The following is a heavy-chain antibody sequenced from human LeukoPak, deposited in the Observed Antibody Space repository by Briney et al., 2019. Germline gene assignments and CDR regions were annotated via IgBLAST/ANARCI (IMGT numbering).Heavy chain of an antibody. CDR3: ARVKRKYQVLKPLHETPSHYFDY. J-gene: IGHJ4*02. CDR1: GGSLSGYY. D-gene: IGHD2-2*01. V-gene: IGHV4-34*01. Sequence: SETLSLTCAVSGGSLSGYYWTWIRQPPGKGLEGIGEINHSGSTNYNPSRKSRVTISVDSSKNQFSLKLSSVTAADTAMYYCARVKRKYQVLKPLHETPSHYFDYWGQGTLVTVSS. CDR2: INHSGST.